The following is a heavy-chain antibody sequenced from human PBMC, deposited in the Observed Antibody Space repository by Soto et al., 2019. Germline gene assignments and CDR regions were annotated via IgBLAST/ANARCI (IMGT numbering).Heavy chain of an antibody. Sequence: PGGSLRLSCAASGFTFSSYAMHWVRQAPGKGLEWVAFISYDGSNEYYADSVKGRFTISRDNSKNTLYLQMNSLRAEATAVYYCAIQRRLSAVTTGRITFDIRGQGTMVTVS. V-gene: IGHV3-30*14. CDR2: ISYDGSNE. D-gene: IGHD4-17*01. CDR1: GFTFSSYA. J-gene: IGHJ3*02. CDR3: AIQRRLSAVTTGRITFDI.